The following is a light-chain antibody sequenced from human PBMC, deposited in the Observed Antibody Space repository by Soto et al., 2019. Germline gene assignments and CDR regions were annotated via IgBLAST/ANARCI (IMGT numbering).Light chain of an antibody. J-gene: IGLJ7*01. CDR2: EVS. Sequence: QSALTQPASVSGSPGQSITISCTGTSSDVGGYNYVSWYQHHPGKAPKLIVYEVSKRPSGVSNRFSGSKSGDTASLIISGLQAEDEADYYCKSYTTSSTLVFGGGTQLTV. V-gene: IGLV2-14*01. CDR1: SSDVGGYNY. CDR3: KSYTTSSTLV.